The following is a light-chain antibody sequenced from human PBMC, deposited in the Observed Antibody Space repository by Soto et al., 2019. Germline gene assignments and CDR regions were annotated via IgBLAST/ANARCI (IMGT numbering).Light chain of an antibody. CDR2: EVT. V-gene: IGLV2-14*01. CDR1: SSDVGDYNY. Sequence: QSALTQPASVSGSPGQSITISCTGTSSDVGDYNYVSWYQQHPGKAPKLMIYEVTNRPSGVSNRFSGSKSGDTASLTISGLQAEDEADYYCSSYTSTNTLVFGGGTKLNVL. J-gene: IGLJ2*01. CDR3: SSYTSTNTLV.